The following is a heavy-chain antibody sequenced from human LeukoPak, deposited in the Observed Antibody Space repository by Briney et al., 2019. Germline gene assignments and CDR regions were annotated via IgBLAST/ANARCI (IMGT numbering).Heavy chain of an antibody. J-gene: IGHJ4*02. D-gene: IGHD2-2*01. Sequence: PGGSLRLSCVMSGFTFNSEPMNWVRQAPGKGLDWIAHIRSDSKTIVYADSVKGRFTISRDNAKNSLSLQMNSLRAEDTAVYYCARLTMPGGDFFDYWGQGTLVTVSS. CDR3: ARLTMPGGDFFDY. V-gene: IGHV3-48*01. CDR1: GFTFNSEP. CDR2: IRSDSKTI.